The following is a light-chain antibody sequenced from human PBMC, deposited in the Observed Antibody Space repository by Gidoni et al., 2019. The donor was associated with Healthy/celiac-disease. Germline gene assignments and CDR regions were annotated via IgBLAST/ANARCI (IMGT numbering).Light chain of an antibody. Sequence: QSVLTQPPPASGTPGQRVTLSCSGSSSNIGSNYVYWYQQLPGTAPKLLIYRNNQRPSGVPDRFSGSKSGTSASLAISGLRSEDEADYYCAAWDDSLSGRGVFGGGTKLTVL. CDR3: AAWDDSLSGRGV. V-gene: IGLV1-47*01. CDR2: RNN. J-gene: IGLJ2*01. CDR1: SSNIGSNY.